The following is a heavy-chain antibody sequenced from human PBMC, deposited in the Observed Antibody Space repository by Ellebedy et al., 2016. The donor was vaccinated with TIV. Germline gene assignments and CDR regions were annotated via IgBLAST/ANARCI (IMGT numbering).Heavy chain of an antibody. V-gene: IGHV3-74*01. CDR3: ARDRGDYSISGP. J-gene: IGHJ5*02. CDR1: GSTFGRYW. Sequence: GGSLRLXXVASGSTFGRYWMHWVRQAPGNKLVWVSRIKSDGSGTTYADSVKGRFTTSRDNARNTLYLQMNSLRGEDTAVYFCARDRGDYSISGPWGQGTLVTVSS. D-gene: IGHD4-11*01. CDR2: IKSDGSGT.